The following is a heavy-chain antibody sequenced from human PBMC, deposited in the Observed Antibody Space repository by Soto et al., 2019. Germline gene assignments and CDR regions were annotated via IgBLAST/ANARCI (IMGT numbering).Heavy chain of an antibody. Sequence: EVQLLESGGGLVQPGGSLRLSCAASGFTFSSSAMSWVRQAPGKGLEWVLAVSSSGGSTYYADSVKGRFTISRDNSKNTLYLQMNSLRAEDTAVYYCAKYSTSWRGGQFDYWGQGTLVTVSS. D-gene: IGHD6-13*01. J-gene: IGHJ4*02. V-gene: IGHV3-23*01. CDR3: AKYSTSWRGGQFDY. CDR2: VSSSGGST. CDR1: GFTFSSSA.